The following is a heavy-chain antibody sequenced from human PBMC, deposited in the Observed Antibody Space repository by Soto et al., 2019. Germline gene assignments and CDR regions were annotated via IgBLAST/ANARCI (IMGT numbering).Heavy chain of an antibody. CDR1: GGSISNYY. V-gene: IGHV4-4*07. CDR2: IDTSGST. J-gene: IGHJ4*02. CDR3: ERGVQDFWSGPFDY. Sequence: PSETLSLTCTVSGGSISNYYCNWIRQPAGKGLEWIGRIDTSGSTNYNPSLKSRVTMSVDTSKQEFSLKLSSVTAADTALYYCERGVQDFWSGPFDYWGRGALVTVSS. D-gene: IGHD3-3*01.